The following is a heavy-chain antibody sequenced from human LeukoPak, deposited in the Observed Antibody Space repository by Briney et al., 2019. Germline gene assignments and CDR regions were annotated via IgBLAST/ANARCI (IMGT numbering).Heavy chain of an antibody. CDR3: AKWGCSGVNCYPFAY. CDR1: GFTFSSYS. V-gene: IGHV3-48*01. CDR2: ITGGTTTIT. D-gene: IGHD2-15*01. J-gene: IGHJ4*02. Sequence: GGSLRLSCAASGFTFSSYSMNWVRQAPGKGLEWLSYITGGTTTITYYADSVKGRFTISRDNAKNSLDLQMTSLRAEDTAVYYCAKWGCSGVNCYPFAYWGQGTLVTVSS.